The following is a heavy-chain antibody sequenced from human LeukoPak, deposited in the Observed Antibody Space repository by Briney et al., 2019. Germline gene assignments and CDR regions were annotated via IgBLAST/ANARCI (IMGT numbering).Heavy chain of an antibody. V-gene: IGHV3-48*02. Sequence: PGGSLRLSCAAAGFTFSDYSMNWVRQAPGKGLEWVSNISSSSSTIYYADSVKGRFTISRDNAKNSLYLQMNSLRDEDTAVYYCARVLRFLEWSPTYYYYGMDVWGQGTTVTVSS. D-gene: IGHD3-3*01. J-gene: IGHJ6*02. CDR1: GFTFSDYS. CDR3: ARVLRFLEWSPTYYYYGMDV. CDR2: ISSSSSTI.